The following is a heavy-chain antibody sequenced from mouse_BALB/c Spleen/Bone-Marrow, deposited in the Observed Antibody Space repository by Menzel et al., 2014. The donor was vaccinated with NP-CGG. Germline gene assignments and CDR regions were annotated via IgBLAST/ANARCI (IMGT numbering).Heavy chain of an antibody. CDR3: ARGRGWYFDY. Sequence: QVQLQQPGAELVRPGSSVKISCKASGYAFSNYWMNWVKRRPGQGLEWIGQIYPGDGDTNYNGKFKGKATLTADKSSSTAYMQLSSLTSEDSAVYFCARGRGWYFDYWGQGTTLTVYS. CDR1: GYAFSNYW. CDR2: IYPGDGDT. J-gene: IGHJ2*01. V-gene: IGHV1-80*01. D-gene: IGHD2-3*01.